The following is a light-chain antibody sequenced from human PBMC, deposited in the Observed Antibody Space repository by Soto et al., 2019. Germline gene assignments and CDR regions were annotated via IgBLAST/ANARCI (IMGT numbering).Light chain of an antibody. V-gene: IGKV3-11*01. J-gene: IGKJ5*01. Sequence: EIVLTQSPGTLSLSRGERATLSCRARQSVSSSYLAWYQQKPGQAPRLLIYDASNRATGIPARFSGSGSGTDFTLTISSLEPEDFAVYYCQQRSNWPPITFGQGTRLE. CDR1: QSVSSSY. CDR2: DAS. CDR3: QQRSNWPPIT.